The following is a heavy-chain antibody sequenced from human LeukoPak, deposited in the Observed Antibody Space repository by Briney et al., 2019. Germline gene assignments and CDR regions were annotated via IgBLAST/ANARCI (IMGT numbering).Heavy chain of an antibody. J-gene: IGHJ4*02. CDR3: ARDLGYCSGGSCYPSSDY. Sequence: ASVKVSCKASGYTFTSYGISWVGQAPGQGLEWMGWISAYNGNTNYAQKLQGRVTMTTDTSTSTAYMELRSLRSDDTAVYYCARDLGYCSGGSCYPSSDYWGQGTLVTVSS. D-gene: IGHD2-15*01. CDR1: GYTFTSYG. V-gene: IGHV1-18*01. CDR2: ISAYNGNT.